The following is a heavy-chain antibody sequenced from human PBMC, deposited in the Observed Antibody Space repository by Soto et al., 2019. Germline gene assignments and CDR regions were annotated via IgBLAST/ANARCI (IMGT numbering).Heavy chain of an antibody. CDR2: MYHSGST. J-gene: IGHJ6*02. CDR1: GGSISSSNW. CDR3: SRAGGYSSSWYSSYGMHV. Sequence: SETLSLTCAGSGGSISSSNWWSWVRQPPGKGLEWIGEMYHSGSTNYNPSLQSRVTISVDTSKNQFSLKLSSVTAADTAVYYCSRAGGYSSSWYSSYGMHVCGQGPTVTVSS. V-gene: IGHV4-4*02. D-gene: IGHD6-13*01.